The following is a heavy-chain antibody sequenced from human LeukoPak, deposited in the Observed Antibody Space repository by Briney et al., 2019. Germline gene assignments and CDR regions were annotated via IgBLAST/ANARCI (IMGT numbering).Heavy chain of an antibody. V-gene: IGHV4-34*01. D-gene: IGHD5-24*01. CDR2: MSYSGST. CDR1: GGSFSGYY. CDR3: ARVRWLQLGHFGY. Sequence: SETLSLTCAVYGGSFSGYYWSWIRQPPGKGLEWIASMSYSGSTYYNPSLKSRVTISVDTSRNQFSLKLSSVTAADTAVYYCARVRWLQLGHFGYWGQGSLVTVSS. J-gene: IGHJ4*02.